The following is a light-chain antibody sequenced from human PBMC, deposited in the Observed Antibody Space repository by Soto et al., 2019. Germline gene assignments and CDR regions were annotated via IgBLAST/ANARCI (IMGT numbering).Light chain of an antibody. CDR3: QQRSNSPPWT. CDR2: YAS. CDR1: QSVSSY. J-gene: IGKJ1*01. V-gene: IGKV3-11*01. Sequence: IVLTQSPATLCLSPAERDTLSCRASQSVSSYLAWYQQKPGQAPRLLIYYASNRVTPIPATFSGIGAGADITLIISILAAEDFAVYFCQQRSNSPPWTFGQRTKG.